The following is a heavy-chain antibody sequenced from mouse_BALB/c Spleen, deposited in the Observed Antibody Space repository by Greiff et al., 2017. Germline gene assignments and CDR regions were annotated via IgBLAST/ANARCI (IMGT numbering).Heavy chain of an antibody. CDR2: ISYSGST. J-gene: IGHJ3*01. Sequence: EVKVEESGPGLVKPSQSLSLTCTVTGYSITSDYAWNWIRQFPGNKLEWMGYISYSGSTSYNPSLKSRISITRDTSKNQFFLQLNSVTTEDTATYYCARSGYGNRFAYWGQGTLVTVSA. CDR3: ARSGYGNRFAY. D-gene: IGHD2-10*02. V-gene: IGHV3-2*02. CDR1: GYSITSDYA.